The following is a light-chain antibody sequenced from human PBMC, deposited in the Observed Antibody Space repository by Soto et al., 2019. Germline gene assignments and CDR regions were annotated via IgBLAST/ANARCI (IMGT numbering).Light chain of an antibody. CDR2: GAS. V-gene: IGKV3-20*01. CDR1: QSVSSSY. J-gene: IGKJ5*01. CDR3: QQYGSCPRIT. Sequence: EIVLTQSPGTLSLSPGERATLSCRASQSVSSSYLAWYQQKPGQAPWLLIYGASSRATGIPDRFSGSGSGTDFTLTISRLEPEDFAVDYRQQYGSCPRITFGQGTRLEFK.